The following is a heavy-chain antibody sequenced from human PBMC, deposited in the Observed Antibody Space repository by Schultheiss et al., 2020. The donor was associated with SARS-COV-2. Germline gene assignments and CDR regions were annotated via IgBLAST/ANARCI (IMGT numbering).Heavy chain of an antibody. Sequence: SQTLSLTCTVSGGSISSGGYSWSWIRQPPGKGLEWIGYIYYSGSTNYNPSLKSRVTISVDTSKNQFSLKLSSVTAADTAVYYCARQDYGDYAGPDYWGQGTLVTVSS. CDR2: IYYSGST. J-gene: IGHJ4*02. CDR1: GGSISSGGYS. D-gene: IGHD4-17*01. V-gene: IGHV4-30-2*01. CDR3: ARQDYGDYAGPDY.